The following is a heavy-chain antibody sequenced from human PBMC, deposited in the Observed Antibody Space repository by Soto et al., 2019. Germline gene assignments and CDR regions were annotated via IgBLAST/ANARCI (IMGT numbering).Heavy chain of an antibody. Sequence: GGSLRLSCAASGFTFSTYAMSWVRQVPGEGLEWVSGITGSGDGTYCADSVKGRFTISRDNSKNTLYLQMNSLRAEDTAVYYCAKDWSIRTRFYFDSWGQGTLVTVSS. V-gene: IGHV3-23*01. J-gene: IGHJ4*02. CDR1: GFTFSTYA. CDR3: AKDWSIRTRFYFDS. D-gene: IGHD3-3*01. CDR2: ITGSGDGT.